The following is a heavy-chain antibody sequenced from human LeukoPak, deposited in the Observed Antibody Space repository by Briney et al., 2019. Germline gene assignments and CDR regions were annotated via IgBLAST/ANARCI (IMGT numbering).Heavy chain of an antibody. J-gene: IGHJ4*02. CDR2: INPSGGST. D-gene: IGHD4-11*01. Sequence: ASVKVSCKASGYTFTSYYMHWVRQAPGQGLEWMGIINPSGGSTSYAQKFQGRVTITADESTSTAYMELRSLRSDDTAVYYCAGVRSRDYSSYWTPDYWGQGILVIVSS. V-gene: IGHV1-46*01. CDR1: GYTFTSYY. CDR3: AGVRSRDYSSYWTPDY.